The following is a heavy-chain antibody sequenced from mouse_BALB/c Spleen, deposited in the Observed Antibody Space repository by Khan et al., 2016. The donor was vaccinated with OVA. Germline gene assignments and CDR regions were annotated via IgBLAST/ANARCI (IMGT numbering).Heavy chain of an antibody. CDR2: IYPGNSDT. D-gene: IGHD1-3*01. J-gene: IGHJ3*01. CDR3: TRGGYSSFAY. CDR1: GYSFTSYW. V-gene: IGHV1-5*01. Sequence: VQLQQSGTVLARPGASVKMSCKASGYSFTSYWMHWVKQRPGQGLEWIGGIYPGNSDTDYNQKFKGKATLTAGTSASTAYMELSSLTNEDSAVYYCTRGGYSSFAYWGQGTLVTVSA.